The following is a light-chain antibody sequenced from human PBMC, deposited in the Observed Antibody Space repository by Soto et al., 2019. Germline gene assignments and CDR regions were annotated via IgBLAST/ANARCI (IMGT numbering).Light chain of an antibody. CDR1: QSLQHNNGNTL. V-gene: IGKV2-28*01. J-gene: IGKJ1*01. CDR3: MQALQTPRT. CDR2: LAS. Sequence: EIVMTQSPLSLTVTPGEPASISCKSSQSLQHNNGNTLLDWYMKKPGQSPQLLIYLASRRAPGVPARVSGSGSGTDFTLRISTLEADDSAIYYCMQALQTPRTFGQGTKLEI.